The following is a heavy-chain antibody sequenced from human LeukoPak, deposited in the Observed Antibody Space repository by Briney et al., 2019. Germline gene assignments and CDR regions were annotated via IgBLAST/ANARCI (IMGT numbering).Heavy chain of an antibody. CDR1: GFTFSSSA. CDR2: ISGSGSNT. CDR3: VKEASRAYFDY. V-gene: IGHV3-23*01. J-gene: IGHJ4*02. Sequence: GGSLRLSCAASGFTFSSSAMSWVRQAPGKVLEWGSAISGSGSNTYYADSVKGRLTISRDNSKNTLYLQMSSLRAADTAVYYCVKEASRAYFDYWGQGTLVTVSS. D-gene: IGHD2-2*01.